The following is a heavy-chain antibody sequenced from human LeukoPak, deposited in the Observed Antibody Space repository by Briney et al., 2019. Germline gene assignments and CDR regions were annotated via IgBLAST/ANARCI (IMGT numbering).Heavy chain of an antibody. V-gene: IGHV3-30*02. Sequence: PGGSLRLSCAASGFIFSGYWMHWVRQAPGKGLEWVAFIRYDGSNKYYADSVKGRFTISRDNSENTLYLQMNSLRAEDTAVYYCAKDSSGAFGELLRRSVYFDYWGQGTLVTVSS. CDR3: AKDSSGAFGELLRRSVYFDY. CDR1: GFIFSGYW. CDR2: IRYDGSNK. J-gene: IGHJ4*02. D-gene: IGHD3-10*01.